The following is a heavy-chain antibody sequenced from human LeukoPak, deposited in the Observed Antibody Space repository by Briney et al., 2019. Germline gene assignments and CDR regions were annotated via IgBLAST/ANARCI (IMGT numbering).Heavy chain of an antibody. V-gene: IGHV4-31*03. CDR2: IYYSGTT. J-gene: IGHJ4*02. D-gene: IGHD7-27*01. CDR3: ARDRSSWGLDC. CDR1: GGSISSGGYY. Sequence: PSQTLSLTCTVSGGSISSGGYYWSWIRQHPGKGLEWIGYIYYSGTTYYNPSLKSRVTISVDTSKNQFSLKLTPLTAADTAVYYCARDRSSWGLDCWGQGTLVTVSS.